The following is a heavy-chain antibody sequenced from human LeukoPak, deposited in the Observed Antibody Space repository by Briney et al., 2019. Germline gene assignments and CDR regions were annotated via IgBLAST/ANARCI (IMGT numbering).Heavy chain of an antibody. CDR1: GGSISSYY. CDR2: IYYSGST. V-gene: IGHV4-59*08. CDR3: ARQARDLAAAGSADY. J-gene: IGHJ4*02. D-gene: IGHD6-13*01. Sequence: PSETLSLTCTVSGGSISSYYWSWIRQPPGKGLEWIGYIYYSGSTNYNPSLKSRVTISVDTSKNQFSLKLSSVTAADTAVYYCARQARDLAAAGSADYWGQGTLVTVSS.